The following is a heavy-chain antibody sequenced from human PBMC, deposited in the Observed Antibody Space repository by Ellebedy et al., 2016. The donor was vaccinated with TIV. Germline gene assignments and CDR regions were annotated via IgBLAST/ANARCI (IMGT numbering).Heavy chain of an antibody. CDR2: IYSSGST. J-gene: IGHJ6*02. V-gene: IGHV4-4*07. CDR1: GGSIRSYY. Sequence: SETLSLTXTVSGGSIRSYYWSWIRQPAGKGLEWIGRIYSSGSTNYNPSLKSRVTISVDTSKNQFSLKLSSVTAADTAVYYCARKDIGYCSSTSCYAPGNYYGMDVWGQGTTVTVSS. CDR3: ARKDIGYCSSTSCYAPGNYYGMDV. D-gene: IGHD2-2*01.